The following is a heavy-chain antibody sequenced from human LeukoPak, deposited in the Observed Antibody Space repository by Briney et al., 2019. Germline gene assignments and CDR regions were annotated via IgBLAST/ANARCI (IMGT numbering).Heavy chain of an antibody. J-gene: IGHJ4*02. V-gene: IGHV3-74*01. CDR2: INSDGSSR. D-gene: IGHD5-24*01. CDR1: GFTFSSNW. CDR3: TRRQDGYHSLDQ. Sequence: GGSLRLSCAASGFTFSSNWMHWVRQAPGKGLVWVSRINSDGSSRSYEESVNGRFTISRDNAKTTLYQQKDRLRAEDTPMYYCTRRQDGYHSLDQWGQGTLVTVSS.